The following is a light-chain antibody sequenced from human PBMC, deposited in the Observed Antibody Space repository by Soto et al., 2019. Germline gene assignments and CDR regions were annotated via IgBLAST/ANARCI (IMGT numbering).Light chain of an antibody. CDR1: SSNIGAGYD. J-gene: IGLJ1*01. Sequence: QSVLTQPPSVSGAPGQRVTISCTGSSSNIGAGYDVHWYQQLPGTAPKLLIYGNSNRPSGVPDRFSGSKSGTSASLAITGLQAEDDADYYRQSYDSSLSGTYVFGTGTKVTV. V-gene: IGLV1-40*01. CDR3: QSYDSSLSGTYV. CDR2: GNS.